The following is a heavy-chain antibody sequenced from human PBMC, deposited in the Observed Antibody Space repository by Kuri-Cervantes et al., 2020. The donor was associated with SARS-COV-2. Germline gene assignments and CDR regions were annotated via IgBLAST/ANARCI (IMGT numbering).Heavy chain of an antibody. Sequence: GGSLRLSCTASGFTFGDYAMSWARQAPGKGLEWVGFIRSKAYGGTTEYAASVKGRFTISRDDSKNMAYLQMNSLKTEDTAVYYCTTLIDYWGQGALVTVSS. CDR2: IRSKAYGGTT. CDR1: GFTFGDYA. V-gene: IGHV3-49*04. CDR3: TTLIDY. J-gene: IGHJ4*02.